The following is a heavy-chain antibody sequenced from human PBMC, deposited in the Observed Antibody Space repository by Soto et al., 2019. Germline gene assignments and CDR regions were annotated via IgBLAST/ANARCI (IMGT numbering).Heavy chain of an antibody. CDR1: GYTFSDYY. CDR3: ASHYDMWSGYLSPVDY. Sequence: QVQLVESGGDLVKRGGSLRLSCAASGYTFSDYYMSWIRQAPGKGLEWISYIDTSSTKIYYAVSVKGRFTSSRDNAKNSLYLEMNSLRDEDTAVYYCASHYDMWSGYLSPVDYWGQGTLVTVSS. D-gene: IGHD3-3*01. V-gene: IGHV3-11*01. J-gene: IGHJ4*02. CDR2: IDTSSTKI.